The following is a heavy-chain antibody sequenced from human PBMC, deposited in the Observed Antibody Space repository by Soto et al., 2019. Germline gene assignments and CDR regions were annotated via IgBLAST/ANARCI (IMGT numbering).Heavy chain of an antibody. CDR3: ARGLRLSGYYLSWFYL. V-gene: IGHV4-34*01. CDR2: INHSGST. J-gene: IGHJ5*02. D-gene: IGHD3-22*01. CDR1: GVSFSGYY. Sequence: LSATLYLTCAVSGVSFSGYYWIWIRQPPGKGLEWIGEINHSGSTNYNPSLKSRFTISVDTSKNQFSLKLSSVTAADTAVYYCARGLRLSGYYLSWFYLCGQGTLVIGFS.